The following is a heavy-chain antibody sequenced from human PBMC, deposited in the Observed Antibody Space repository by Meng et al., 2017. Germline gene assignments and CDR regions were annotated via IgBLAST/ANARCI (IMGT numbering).Heavy chain of an antibody. CDR3: ARASVEVYFDL. J-gene: IGHJ2*01. D-gene: IGHD5-24*01. V-gene: IGHV3-11*01. Sequence: VRRGECGGGFVKAGGYLTRSCAASAFTFSVYYMSWIRQAPGEGLEWISSISSSGRTIYYADSMKGRFTISRDNAKNSLYLQMNSLGAEDTAVYYCARASVEVYFDLWGHGTLVTVSS. CDR2: ISSSGRTI. CDR1: AFTFSVYY.